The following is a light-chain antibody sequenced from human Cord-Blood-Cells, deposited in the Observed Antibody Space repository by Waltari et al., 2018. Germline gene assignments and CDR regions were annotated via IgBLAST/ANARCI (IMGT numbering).Light chain of an antibody. J-gene: IGLJ3*02. CDR1: SSAVGGYNY. CDR2: DGS. V-gene: IGLV2-14*01. Sequence: QSALTQPPSVSGPPGQSFTIPCTGPSSAVGGYNYVSWSQQPPGKATKLIIYDGSIRPSGVSNRFSGSKAGNTAALTISGRRAEDEADYYGSSYTSSSTWVFGGGTKLTVL. CDR3: SSYTSSSTWV.